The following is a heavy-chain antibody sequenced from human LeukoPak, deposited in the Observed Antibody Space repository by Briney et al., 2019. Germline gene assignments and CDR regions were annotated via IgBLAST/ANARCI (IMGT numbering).Heavy chain of an antibody. CDR1: GGSIRGYY. Sequence: SETLSLTCNVSGGSIRGYYWSWIRQPPGKGLEWIGYIYSSGSTNYNPSLKSRVTMSVDTSKNQFSLKLSSVTAADTAVYYCARGNDYGDYVPADAFDIWGQGTMVTVSS. CDR2: IYSSGST. J-gene: IGHJ3*02. CDR3: ARGNDYGDYVPADAFDI. D-gene: IGHD4-17*01. V-gene: IGHV4-59*12.